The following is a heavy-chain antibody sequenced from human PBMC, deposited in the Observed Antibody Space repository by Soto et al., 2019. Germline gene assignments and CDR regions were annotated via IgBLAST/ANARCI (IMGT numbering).Heavy chain of an antibody. CDR1: GFTFSNAW. CDR3: TTGYSSGWYYAFDI. V-gene: IGHV3-15*01. CDR2: IKSKTDGGTT. Sequence: EVQLVESGGGLVKPGGSLRLSGAASGFTFSNAWMSWVRQAPGKGLEWVGRIKSKTDGGTTDYAAPVKGRFTISRDDSKNTLYLQMNSLKTEEKAVYYCTTGYSSGWYYAFDIWGQGTMVTVSS. J-gene: IGHJ3*02. D-gene: IGHD6-19*01.